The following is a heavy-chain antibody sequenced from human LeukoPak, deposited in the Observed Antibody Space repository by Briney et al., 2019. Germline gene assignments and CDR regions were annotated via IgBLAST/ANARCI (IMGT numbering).Heavy chain of an antibody. D-gene: IGHD1-26*01. J-gene: IGHJ1*01. CDR1: GGSDSSGSYY. V-gene: IGHV4-61*01. Sequence: SETLSLTCTVSGGSDSSGSYYWSWIRQPPGKGLEWIGYIYYSGSTNYNPSLKSRVTISVDTSKNQFSLKLSSVTAADTAVYYCARTLIVGATLLYFQHWGQGTLVTVSS. CDR2: IYYSGST. CDR3: ARTLIVGATLLYFQH.